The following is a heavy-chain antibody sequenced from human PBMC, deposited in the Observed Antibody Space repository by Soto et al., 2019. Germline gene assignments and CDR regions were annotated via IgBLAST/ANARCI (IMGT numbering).Heavy chain of an antibody. J-gene: IGHJ3*02. CDR2: IYWDDDK. D-gene: IGHD3-22*01. CDR1: GFSLSTTGVG. CDR3: AHRRHPYYDSSGFGAFEI. Sequence: QITLKESGPTLVKPTQTLTLTCIFSGFSLSTTGVGVGWIRQPPGRALEWLGIIYWDDDKRYSPSLKSRLTITKDTSKNQMVLTMTNMDAVDTATYYCAHRRHPYYDSSGFGAFEIWGQGTMVTVSS. V-gene: IGHV2-5*02.